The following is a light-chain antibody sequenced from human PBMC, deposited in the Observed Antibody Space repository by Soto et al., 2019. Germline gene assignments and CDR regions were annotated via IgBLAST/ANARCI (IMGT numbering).Light chain of an antibody. J-gene: IGKJ2*01. V-gene: IGKV1-39*01. CDR1: ENINTD. Sequence: DIQMTQSPSSLSASVEDRVTITCRASENINTDLNWFQQKPGTAPKLLIFAASGLQSWVPSRVSGSGSGTEFTLTISSLQPDDIATYFCQQSYSLPYTFGQGTKLEIK. CDR2: AAS. CDR3: QQSYSLPYT.